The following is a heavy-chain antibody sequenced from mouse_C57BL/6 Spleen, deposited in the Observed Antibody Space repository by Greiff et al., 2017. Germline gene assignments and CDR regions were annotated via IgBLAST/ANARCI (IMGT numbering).Heavy chain of an antibody. Sequence: QVHVKQPGTELVKPGASVKLSCKASGYTFTSYWMHWVKQRPGQGLEWIGNINPSNGGTNYNEKFKSKATLTVDKSSSTAYMQLSSLTSEDSAVYYCARRKILRDFDVWGTGTTVTVSS. CDR1: GYTFTSYW. CDR2: INPSNGGT. V-gene: IGHV1-53*01. J-gene: IGHJ1*03. CDR3: ARRKILRDFDV.